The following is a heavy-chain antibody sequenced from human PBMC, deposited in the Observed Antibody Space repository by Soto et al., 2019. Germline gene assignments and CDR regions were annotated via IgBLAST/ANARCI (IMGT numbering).Heavy chain of an antibody. CDR1: GFTFSSYS. Sequence: PGGSLRLSCAASGFTFSSYSMNWVRQAPGKGLEWVSYISSSSSTIYYADSVKGRFTISRDNAKNSLYLQMNSLRAEDTAVYYCASSRYCSSTSLRCDDYWGQGTLVTVSS. CDR2: ISSSSSTI. CDR3: ASSRYCSSTSLRCDDY. V-gene: IGHV3-48*01. J-gene: IGHJ4*02. D-gene: IGHD2-2*01.